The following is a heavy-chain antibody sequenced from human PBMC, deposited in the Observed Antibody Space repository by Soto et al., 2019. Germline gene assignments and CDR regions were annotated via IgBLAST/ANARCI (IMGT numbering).Heavy chain of an antibody. CDR2: INSDGSRT. Sequence: HRILQAPGKGLVWVSRINSDGSRTNYADSVKGRFTISRDNAKKTLYLQMNSLRAEYTAVYYCASLYSYGGDYWVHGT. J-gene: IGHJ4*01. V-gene: IGHV3-74*01. D-gene: IGHD5-18*01. CDR3: ASLYSYGGDY.